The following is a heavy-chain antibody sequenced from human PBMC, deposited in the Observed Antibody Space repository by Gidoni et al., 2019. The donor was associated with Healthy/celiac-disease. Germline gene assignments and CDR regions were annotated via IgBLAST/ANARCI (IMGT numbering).Heavy chain of an antibody. Sequence: EVQLVESGGGLVQPGGSLRLSCAASGFTFSSYSMNWVRQAPGKGLEWVSYISSSSSTIYYADSVKGRFTISRDNAKNSLYLQMNSLRAEDTAVYYCAREVDTAMVKPDYWGQGTLVTVSS. V-gene: IGHV3-48*01. CDR2: ISSSSSTI. D-gene: IGHD5-18*01. CDR1: GFTFSSYS. CDR3: AREVDTAMVKPDY. J-gene: IGHJ4*02.